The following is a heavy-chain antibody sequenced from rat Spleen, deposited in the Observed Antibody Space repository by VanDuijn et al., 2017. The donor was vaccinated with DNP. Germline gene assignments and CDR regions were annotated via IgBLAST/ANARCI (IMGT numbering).Heavy chain of an antibody. Sequence: QVQLKESGPGLVQPSQTLSLTCTVSGFSLTSYSVNWIRQPPGKGLEWIGAMWSGGTTDYNSFLKSRLSITRDTSKSQVLLKMTSLQTEDTAMYFCARSAYGYNFNWFAYWGQGTLVTVSS. V-gene: IGHV2-15*01. CDR3: ARSAYGYNFNWFAY. D-gene: IGHD1-9*01. CDR1: GFSLTSYS. CDR2: MWSGGTT. J-gene: IGHJ3*01.